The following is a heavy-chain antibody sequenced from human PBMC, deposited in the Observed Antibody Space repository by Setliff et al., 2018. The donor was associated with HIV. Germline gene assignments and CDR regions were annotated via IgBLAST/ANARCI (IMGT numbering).Heavy chain of an antibody. CDR2: IYYSGST. Sequence: SETLSLTCTVSGGSISSGSYYWSWIRQPPGKGLEWIGSIYYSGSTYYNPSLKSRVTISVDTSKNQFSLKLSSVTAADTAVYYCARDSGYYDSSGYYSYSHYFDYWGQGTLVTAPQ. V-gene: IGHV4-39*07. CDR1: GGSISSGSYY. CDR3: ARDSGYYDSSGYYSYSHYFDY. D-gene: IGHD3-22*01. J-gene: IGHJ4*02.